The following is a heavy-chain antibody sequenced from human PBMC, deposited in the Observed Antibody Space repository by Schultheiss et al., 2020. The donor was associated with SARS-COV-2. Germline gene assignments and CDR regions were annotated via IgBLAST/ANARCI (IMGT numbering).Heavy chain of an antibody. CDR2: ISSSSSYI. J-gene: IGHJ3*01. CDR3: AKGAVAGDDAFDL. D-gene: IGHD6-19*01. Sequence: GGSLRLSCAASGFTFSSYSMNWVRQAPGKGLEWVSYISSSSSYIYYADSVKGRFTISRDNAKNSLYLQMNSLRAEDTAVYYCAKGAVAGDDAFDLWGQGTLVTGSS. V-gene: IGHV3-21*05. CDR1: GFTFSSYS.